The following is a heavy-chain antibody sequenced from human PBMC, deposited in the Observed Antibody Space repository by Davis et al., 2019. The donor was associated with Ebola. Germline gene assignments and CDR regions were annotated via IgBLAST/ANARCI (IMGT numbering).Heavy chain of an antibody. V-gene: IGHV4-34*01. CDR3: ARGGCSSASCYQWAFDL. Sequence: SETLSLTCAVYTGSFSGFSWSWIRQPPGKGLEWIGDINHSGSTNYNPSLKRRLTISVDTSTNQFSLRLNSLTAADTAVYYCARGGCSSASCYQWAFDLWGRGTLVTVSS. J-gene: IGHJ2*01. CDR2: INHSGST. CDR1: TGSFSGFS. D-gene: IGHD2-2*01.